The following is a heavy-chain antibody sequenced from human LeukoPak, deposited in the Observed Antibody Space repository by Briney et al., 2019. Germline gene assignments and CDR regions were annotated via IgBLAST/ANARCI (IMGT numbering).Heavy chain of an antibody. CDR2: INHSGST. CDR1: GGSFSGYY. D-gene: IGHD2-8*01. V-gene: IGHV4-34*01. J-gene: IGHJ4*02. CDR3: ARGVGIVLMVYAIRVDY. Sequence: SETLSLTCAVYGGSFSGYYWSWIRQPPGKGLEWIGEINHSGSTNYNPSLKSRVTISVDTPKNQFSLKLSSVTAADTAVYYCARGVGIVLMVYAIRVDYWGQGTLVTVSS.